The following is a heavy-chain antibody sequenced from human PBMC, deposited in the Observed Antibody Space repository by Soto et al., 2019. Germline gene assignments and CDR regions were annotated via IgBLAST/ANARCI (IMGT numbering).Heavy chain of an antibody. D-gene: IGHD5-18*01. CDR1: GFTFSSYG. Sequence: PGGSLRLSCAASGFTFSSYGMHWVRQAPGKGLEWVAVISYDGSNKYYADPVKGRFTISRDNSKNTLYLQMNSLRAEDTAVYYCAKDTAMVLYYYYGMDVWGQGTTVTVSS. J-gene: IGHJ6*02. CDR3: AKDTAMVLYYYYGMDV. V-gene: IGHV3-30*18. CDR2: ISYDGSNK.